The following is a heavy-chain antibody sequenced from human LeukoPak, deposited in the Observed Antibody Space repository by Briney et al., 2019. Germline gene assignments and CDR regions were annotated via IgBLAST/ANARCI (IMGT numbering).Heavy chain of an antibody. V-gene: IGHV4-39*02. Sequence: SETLSLTCTVSGDSISGINYYWAWIRQLPGKGMEWIGTIYYSGSTDYNPSLKSRVTISVDTSKNQFSLKLSSVTAADTAVYYCARGHCSGGSCYFLDYWGQGTLVTVSS. CDR3: ARGHCSGGSCYFLDY. D-gene: IGHD2-15*01. CDR2: IYYSGST. J-gene: IGHJ4*02. CDR1: GDSISGINYY.